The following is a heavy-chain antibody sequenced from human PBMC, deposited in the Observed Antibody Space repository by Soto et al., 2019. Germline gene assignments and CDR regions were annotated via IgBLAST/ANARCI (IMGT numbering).Heavy chain of an antibody. V-gene: IGHV3-23*01. CDR3: AKGSSCSFDTFDY. J-gene: IGHJ4*02. CDR2: ISGSGSGT. D-gene: IGHD6-6*01. CDR1: GFTFSSYS. Sequence: SLRLSGAASGFTFSSYSMYWVRQAPGKGLEWVSGISGSGSGTYYADSVKGRFTISRDNSQYTLYLHINSLRAEDTSVYDCAKGSSCSFDTFDYWGRGALVTVSS.